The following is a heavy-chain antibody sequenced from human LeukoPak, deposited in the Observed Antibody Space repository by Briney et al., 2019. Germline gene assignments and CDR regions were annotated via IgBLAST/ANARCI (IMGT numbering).Heavy chain of an antibody. D-gene: IGHD2-21*02. CDR1: GGSVSSGSYY. CDR3: ARLAYCGGDCPDY. V-gene: IGHV4-39*01. CDR2: IYYSGST. J-gene: IGHJ4*02. Sequence: PSETLSLTCTVSGGSVSSGSYYWGWIRQAPGKGLEWIGSIYYSGSTYYNPSLKSRVTISVDTSKNQFSLKLSSVTAADTAVYYCARLAYCGGDCPDYWGQGTLVTVSS.